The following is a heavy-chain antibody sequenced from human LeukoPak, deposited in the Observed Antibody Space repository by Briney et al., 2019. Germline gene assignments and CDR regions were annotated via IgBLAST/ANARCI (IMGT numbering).Heavy chain of an antibody. D-gene: IGHD3-22*01. J-gene: IGHJ2*01. CDR3: ARGAYYYDSSGYYYGRYFDL. CDR1: GGSFSTYY. CDR2: ISSSGST. V-gene: IGHV4-59*01. Sequence: SETLSLTCTVSGGSFSTYYWSWVRQPPGKGLEWIGSISSSGSTNYNPSLRSRVTISVDTSKNQFSLKLSSVTAADTALYYCARGAYYYDSSGYYYGRYFDLWGRGTLVTVSS.